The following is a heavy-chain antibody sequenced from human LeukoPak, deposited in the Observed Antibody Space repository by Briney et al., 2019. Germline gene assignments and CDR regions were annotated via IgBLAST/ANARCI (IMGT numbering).Heavy chain of an antibody. V-gene: IGHV4-30-4*01. Sequence: SETLSLTCTVSGGSISSGDYYWSWIRQPPGKGLEWIGYYYSGNTYYNPSLKSRVTISVDTSKNQFSLKLSSVTAADTAVYYFYGSGYWGHGTLVTVSS. D-gene: IGHD3-10*01. J-gene: IGHJ4*01. CDR1: GGSISSGDYY. CDR3: YGSGY. CDR2: YYSGNT.